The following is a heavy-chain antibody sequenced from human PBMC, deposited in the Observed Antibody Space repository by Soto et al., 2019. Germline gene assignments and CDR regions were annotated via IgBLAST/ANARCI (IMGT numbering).Heavy chain of an antibody. CDR1: GYTFSNDG. J-gene: IGHJ6*02. V-gene: IGHV1-18*01. Sequence: QAQLVQSGAEVRRPGASVKVSCKASGYTFSNDGINWVRQAPGQGLEWMGWISAYNGNTEYAQNFQGRVTMTTDTSTSTAYLELRSLRSDDTAVYSCARGGPTSADDYCGMDVWGLGTTVTVSS. CDR3: ARGGPTSADDYCGMDV. D-gene: IGHD3-10*01. CDR2: ISAYNGNT.